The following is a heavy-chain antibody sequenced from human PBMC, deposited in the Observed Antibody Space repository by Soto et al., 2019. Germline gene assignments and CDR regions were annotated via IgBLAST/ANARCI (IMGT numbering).Heavy chain of an antibody. CDR3: AKVVDTAMVDDY. CDR2: ISYDGSNK. V-gene: IGHV3-30*18. Sequence: QVQLVESGGGVVQPGRSLRISCAASGFTFSSYGMHWVRQAPGKGLEWVAVISYDGSNKYYADSVKGRFTISRDNSKNTLYLQMNSLRAEDTAVYYCAKVVDTAMVDDYWGQGTLVTVSS. CDR1: GFTFSSYG. J-gene: IGHJ4*02. D-gene: IGHD5-18*01.